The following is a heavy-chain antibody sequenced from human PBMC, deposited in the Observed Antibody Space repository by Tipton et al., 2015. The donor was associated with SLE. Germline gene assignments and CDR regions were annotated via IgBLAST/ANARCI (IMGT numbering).Heavy chain of an antibody. CDR2: IYYSGST. D-gene: IGHD3-16*01. V-gene: IGHV4-39*07. CDR3: ARWLIWDSGSRSFDY. Sequence: TLSLTCAVNGGSLSGSLRGNDWSWIRQSPGKGLEWMGSIYYSGSTYYNPSLKSRVTISVDTSKNQFSLKLNSLTAADTAMYYCARWLIWDSGSRSFDYWGQGTLVPVSS. J-gene: IGHJ4*02. CDR1: GGSLSGSLRGND.